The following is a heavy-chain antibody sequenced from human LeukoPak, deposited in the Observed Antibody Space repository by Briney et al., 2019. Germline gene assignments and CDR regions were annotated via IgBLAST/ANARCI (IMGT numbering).Heavy chain of an antibody. Sequence: SETLSLTCTVSGGSISSYYWSWIRQPPGKGLEWIGYIYYSGSTNYNPSLKSRVTISVDTSKNQFSLKLSSVTAADTAVYYCAVIAQGAFDIWGQGTMVTVSS. CDR2: IYYSGST. CDR3: AVIAQGAFDI. J-gene: IGHJ3*02. D-gene: IGHD2/OR15-2a*01. V-gene: IGHV4-59*12. CDR1: GGSISSYY.